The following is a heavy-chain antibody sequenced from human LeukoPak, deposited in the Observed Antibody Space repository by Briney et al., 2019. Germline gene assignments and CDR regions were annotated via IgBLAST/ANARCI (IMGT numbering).Heavy chain of an antibody. CDR2: INHSGST. J-gene: IGHJ4*02. CDR1: GGSFSGYY. Sequence: SATLSLTCAVYGGSFSGYYWSWIRQPPGKGLEWIGEINHSGSTNYNPSLKSRVTISVDTSKNQFSLKLSSVTAADTAVYYCAISSSGYDYWGQGTLVTVSS. CDR3: AISSSGYDY. D-gene: IGHD3-22*01. V-gene: IGHV4-34*01.